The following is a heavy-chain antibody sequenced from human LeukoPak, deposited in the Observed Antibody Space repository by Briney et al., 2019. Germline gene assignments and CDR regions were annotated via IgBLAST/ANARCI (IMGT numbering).Heavy chain of an antibody. J-gene: IGHJ4*02. CDR3: ASEGLALAGNFYY. CDR2: IYTDGSR. D-gene: IGHD6-19*01. V-gene: IGHV4-61*02. Sequence: SETLSLTCTVSGGSIGSRGYYWSWIRQPAGKGLEYIGRIYTDGSRNHNPSLKSRVSISMDTSNNQFSLRVTSVTAADTGVYYCASEGLALAGNFYYWGQGALVTVSS. CDR1: GGSIGSRGYY.